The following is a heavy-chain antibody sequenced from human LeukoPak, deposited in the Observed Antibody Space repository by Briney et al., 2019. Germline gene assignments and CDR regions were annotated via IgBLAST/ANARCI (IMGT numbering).Heavy chain of an antibody. J-gene: IGHJ3*02. V-gene: IGHV4-4*08. CDR1: GGSISTYY. Sequence: PSETLSLTCTVSGGSISTYYWSWIRQPPGKGLEWIGRIYTSGSTNYNPSLKSRVTISVDTSKNQFSLKLSSVTAADTAVYYCARSISQYSGSYSPPHDAFDIWGQGTMVTVSS. CDR2: IYTSGST. D-gene: IGHD1-26*01. CDR3: ARSISQYSGSYSPPHDAFDI.